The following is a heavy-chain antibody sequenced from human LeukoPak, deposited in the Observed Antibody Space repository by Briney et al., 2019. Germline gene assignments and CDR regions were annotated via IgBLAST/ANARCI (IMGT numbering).Heavy chain of an antibody. V-gene: IGHV1-18*01. D-gene: IGHD1-1*01. Sequence: ASVKVSCKASGYTFTSYGISWVRQAPGQGLEWMGWISAYNGNTNYAQKLQGRVTMTTDTSTSTAYMELRSLRSDDTAVYYCARLYNYNYYYYMDVWGKGTTVTVSS. CDR1: GYTFTSYG. CDR3: ARLYNYNYYYYMDV. CDR2: ISAYNGNT. J-gene: IGHJ6*03.